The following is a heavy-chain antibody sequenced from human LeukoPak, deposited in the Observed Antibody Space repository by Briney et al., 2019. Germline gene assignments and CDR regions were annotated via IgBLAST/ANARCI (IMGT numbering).Heavy chain of an antibody. CDR1: GGSFSGYY. CDR3: ARGRGYYDSSGYWPAFDI. D-gene: IGHD3-22*01. Sequence: SETLSLTCAVYGGSFSGYYWSWIRQPPGKGLEWIGEINHSGSTNYNPSLKSRVTISVDTSKNQFSLQLSSVTAADTAVYYCARGRGYYDSSGYWPAFDIWGQGTMVTVSS. V-gene: IGHV4-34*01. CDR2: INHSGST. J-gene: IGHJ3*02.